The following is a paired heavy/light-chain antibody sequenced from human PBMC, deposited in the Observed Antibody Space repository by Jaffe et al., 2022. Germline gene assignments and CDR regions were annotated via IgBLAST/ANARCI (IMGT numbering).Light chain of an antibody. CDR3: QQSYSTPRF. CDR2: AAS. CDR1: QSISSY. V-gene: IGKV1-39*01. Sequence: DIQMTQSPSSLSASVGDRVTITCRASQSISSYLNWYQQKPGKAPKLLIYAASSLQSGVPSRFSGSGSGTDFTLTISSLQPEDFATYYCQQSYSTPRFFGPGTKVDIK. J-gene: IGKJ3*01.
Heavy chain of an antibody. V-gene: IGHV4-4*02. J-gene: IGHJ3*02. CDR3: ARFSLGLMITFGGVIVANDAFDI. Sequence: QVQLQESGPGLVKPSGTLSLTCAVSGGSISSSNWWSWVRQPPGKGLEWIGEIYHSGSTNYNPSLKSRVTISVDKSKNQFSLKLSSVTAADTAVYYCARFSLGLMITFGGVIVANDAFDIWGQGTMVTVSS. CDR2: IYHSGST. D-gene: IGHD3-16*02. CDR1: GGSISSSNW.